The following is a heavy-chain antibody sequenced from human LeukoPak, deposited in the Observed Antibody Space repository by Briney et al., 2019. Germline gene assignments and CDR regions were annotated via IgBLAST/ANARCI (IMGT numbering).Heavy chain of an antibody. D-gene: IGHD3-22*01. CDR2: ISAYNGKT. Sequence: ASVKVSCKASGYTFTSYGISWVRQAPGQGLEWMGWISAYNGKTNYAQKLQGGVTMTTDTSTSTAYMELRSLRSDDTAVYYCARDYPKYYYDSSGYYSGSGDYWGQGTLVTVSS. V-gene: IGHV1-18*01. CDR3: ARDYPKYYYDSSGYYSGSGDY. CDR1: GYTFTSYG. J-gene: IGHJ4*02.